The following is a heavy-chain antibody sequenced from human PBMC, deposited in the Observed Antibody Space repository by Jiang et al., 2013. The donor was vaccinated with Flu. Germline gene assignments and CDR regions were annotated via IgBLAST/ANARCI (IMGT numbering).Heavy chain of an antibody. Sequence: VQLVESGGGVVQPGMSLRLSCAASGFTFSRYGMHWVRQAPGKELEWVAIIWYDGSKKFYTDSVTGRFTISRDNSNNTVYLQMDSLRAEDTAVYYCARDNDADWYFDLWGRGTLVTVSS. J-gene: IGHJ2*01. CDR3: ARDNDADWYFDL. V-gene: IGHV3-33*01. D-gene: IGHD1-1*01. CDR1: GFTFSRYG. CDR2: IWYDGSKK.